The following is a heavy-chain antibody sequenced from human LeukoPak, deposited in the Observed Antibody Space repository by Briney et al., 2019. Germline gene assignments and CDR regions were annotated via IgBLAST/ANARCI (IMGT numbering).Heavy chain of an antibody. Sequence: GGSLRLSCAASGFTFSSYSMNWVRQAPGKGLEWVSYISSSSSTIYYADSVKGRFTIFRDNAKNSLYLQMNSLRDESTALYYCARDQGRLPPDILEPFDYWGQGTLVSVST. D-gene: IGHD1-1*01. CDR3: ARDQGRLPPDILEPFDY. V-gene: IGHV3-48*02. CDR1: GFTFSSYS. CDR2: ISSSSSTI. J-gene: IGHJ4*02.